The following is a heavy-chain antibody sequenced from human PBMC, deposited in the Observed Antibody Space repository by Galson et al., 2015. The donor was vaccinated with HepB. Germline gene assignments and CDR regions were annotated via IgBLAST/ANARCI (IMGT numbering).Heavy chain of an antibody. CDR1: GFTFSSYA. CDR3: VKDGTNYDFWSGYFDY. D-gene: IGHD3-3*01. V-gene: IGHV3-64D*06. CDR2: ISSNGGST. Sequence: SLRLSCAASGFTFSSYAMHWVRQAPGKGLEYVSAISSNGGSTYYADSVKGRFTISRDNSKNTLYLQMSSLRAEDTAVYYCVKDGTNYDFWSGYFDYWGQGTLVTVSS. J-gene: IGHJ4*02.